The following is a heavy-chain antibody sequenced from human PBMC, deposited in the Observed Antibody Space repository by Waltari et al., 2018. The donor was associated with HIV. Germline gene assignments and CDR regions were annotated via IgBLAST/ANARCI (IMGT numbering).Heavy chain of an antibody. Sequence: QVQLQQWGAGLLKPSETLSVTCTVSGGSLGTYYWNWVRHVPGKGLEWIGEINPSGGTTYKPSLKGRVTISRDWSKNLFSLKLTSVTAADTALYYCAGIVHRASYSMDVWGQGTTVTVSS. J-gene: IGHJ6*02. V-gene: IGHV4-34*02. CDR2: INPSGGT. D-gene: IGHD2-21*01. CDR3: AGIVHRASYSMDV. CDR1: GGSLGTYY.